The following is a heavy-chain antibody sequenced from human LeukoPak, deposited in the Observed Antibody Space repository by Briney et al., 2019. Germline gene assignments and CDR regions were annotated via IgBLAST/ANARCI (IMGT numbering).Heavy chain of an antibody. D-gene: IGHD3-3*01. CDR2: INTNTGNP. J-gene: IGHJ6*03. CDR1: GYTFASYA. CDR3: AREGRGGDYYYYMDV. Sequence: ASVKVSCKASGYTFASYAMNWVRQAPGQGLEWMGWINTNTGNPTYAQGFTGRFVFSLDTSVSTAYLQISSLKAEDTAVYYCAREGRGGDYYYYMDVWGKGTTVTVSS. V-gene: IGHV7-4-1*02.